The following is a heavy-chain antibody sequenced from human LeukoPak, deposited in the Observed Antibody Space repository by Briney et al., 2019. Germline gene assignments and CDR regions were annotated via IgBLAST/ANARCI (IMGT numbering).Heavy chain of an antibody. Sequence: PGGSLRLSCAASGFTVSSNYMSWVRQAPGKGLEWVSAISGSGGSTYYADSVKGRFTISRDNSKNTLYLQMNSLRAEDTAVYYCAKALKLRFLEWLLFDYFDYWGQGTLVTVSS. V-gene: IGHV3-23*01. D-gene: IGHD3-3*01. CDR2: ISGSGGST. CDR1: GFTVSSNY. J-gene: IGHJ4*02. CDR3: AKALKLRFLEWLLFDYFDY.